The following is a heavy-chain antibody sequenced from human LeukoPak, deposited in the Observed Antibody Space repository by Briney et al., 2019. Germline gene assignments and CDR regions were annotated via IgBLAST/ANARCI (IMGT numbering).Heavy chain of an antibody. D-gene: IGHD3-3*01. CDR3: ARASALYDFWSGSQSVFDY. CDR1: GSTFTSYW. J-gene: IGHJ4*02. CDR2: IHPSDSDT. V-gene: IGHV5-51*01. Sequence: GASLQISCQASGSTFTSYWIGCVRQLPGKGLEWMGIIHPSDSDTRYGPSFQGQVTISADKSINTAYVQWTNLKASDTAMFYCARASALYDFWSGSQSVFDYWGQGTLVTVSS.